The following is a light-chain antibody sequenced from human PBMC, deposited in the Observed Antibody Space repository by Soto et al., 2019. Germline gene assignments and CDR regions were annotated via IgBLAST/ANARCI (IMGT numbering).Light chain of an antibody. V-gene: IGLV2-14*01. CDR3: SSYTSRTAPYV. J-gene: IGLJ1*01. CDR1: SSDVGGYNY. Sequence: QSALTQPASVSGSPGQSITISCTGTSSDVGGYNYVSWYQQHPGKAPKLIIYEVTNRPSGVSNRFSGSKSGDTASLTISGLQAEDEADYYCSSYTSRTAPYVFGGGTKVPVL. CDR2: EVT.